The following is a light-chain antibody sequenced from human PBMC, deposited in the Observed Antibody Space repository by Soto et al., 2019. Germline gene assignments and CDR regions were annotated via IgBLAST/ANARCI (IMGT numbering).Light chain of an antibody. V-gene: IGLV1-40*01. J-gene: IGLJ1*01. CDR2: GST. CDR3: QSYDNSLSAYV. CDR1: SSDIGAGSE. Sequence: QSVLTQPPSLSGAPGQRVTISCTGCSSDIGAGSEVHWYQQLPGTAPKLLIFGSTNRPSGVPDRFSGSKSATSASLAITGLQAEDEADYYCQSYDNSLSAYVFGTGTKLPVL.